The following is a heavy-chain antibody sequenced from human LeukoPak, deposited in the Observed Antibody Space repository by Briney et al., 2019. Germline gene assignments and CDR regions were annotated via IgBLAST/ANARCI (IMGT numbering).Heavy chain of an antibody. Sequence: GGSLGLSCSASGFTFSDYSMNWVRQAPGKGLEWVAYTKSNIYYADSVKGRFTISRDNAKNLLYLQMNSLTAEDTGVYYCARDDTSSWYQEYWGQGTLVTVSS. V-gene: IGHV3-69-1*02. CDR1: GFTFSDYS. CDR3: ARDDTSSWYQEY. D-gene: IGHD6-13*01. J-gene: IGHJ4*02. CDR2: TKSNI.